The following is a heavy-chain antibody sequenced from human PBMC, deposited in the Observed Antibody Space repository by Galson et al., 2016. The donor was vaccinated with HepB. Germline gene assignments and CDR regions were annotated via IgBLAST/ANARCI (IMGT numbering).Heavy chain of an antibody. CDR3: ARDAMVQGLKPSVYFDG. CDR2: IILFLGAI. D-gene: IGHD3-10*01. J-gene: IGHJ4*02. CDR1: GGTFNSFN. Sequence: AVKVSCKASGGTFNSFNINWVRQAPGQGVDRRGRIILFLGAIHYAQMSQGRVTFTVDRSPDTAYMELTSLTYDDTAVYFCARDAMVQGLKPSVYFDGWGQGTLVTVSS. V-gene: IGHV1-69*08.